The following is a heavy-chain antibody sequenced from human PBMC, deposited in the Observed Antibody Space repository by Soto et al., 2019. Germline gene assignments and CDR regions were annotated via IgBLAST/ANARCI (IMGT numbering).Heavy chain of an antibody. Sequence: SEPLSVTCAVEDGSCSGYYWSWIRQPPGKGLEWIGEINHSGSTNYNPSLKSRVTISVDTPKNQFSLKLSSVTAADTAVYYCARRVMGNIWYFAYWGQGTLVTVSS. J-gene: IGHJ4*02. D-gene: IGHD2-21*01. CDR1: DGSCSGYY. V-gene: IGHV4-34*01. CDR3: ARRVMGNIWYFAY. CDR2: INHSGST.